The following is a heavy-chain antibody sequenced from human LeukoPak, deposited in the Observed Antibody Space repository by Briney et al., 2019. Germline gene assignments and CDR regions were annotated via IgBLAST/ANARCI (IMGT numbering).Heavy chain of an antibody. J-gene: IGHJ6*02. CDR3: MVRGVPPRGMDV. D-gene: IGHD3-10*01. V-gene: IGHV3-23*01. Sequence: PGGSLRLSCAAPEFTFSRYAMTWVRQAPGKGLEWVSSITSRDGRTSYADSVKGRFTVSRDNSKNTLYLQMNSLRAEDTAVYYPMVRGVPPRGMDVWGQGTTVTVSS. CDR2: ITSRDGRT. CDR1: EFTFSRYA.